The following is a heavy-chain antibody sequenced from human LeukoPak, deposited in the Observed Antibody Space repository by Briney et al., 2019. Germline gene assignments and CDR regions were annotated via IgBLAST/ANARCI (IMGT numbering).Heavy chain of an antibody. Sequence: PGGSLRLSCAASGFTFSSYAMSWVRQAPGKGLEWVSAISGSGGSTYYADSVKGRFTISRDNSKDTLYLQMNSLRAEDTAVYYCAKRKALDDTAMADAFDIWDQGTMVTVSS. CDR3: AKRKALDDTAMADAFDI. J-gene: IGHJ3*02. CDR1: GFTFSSYA. CDR2: ISGSGGST. V-gene: IGHV3-23*01. D-gene: IGHD5-18*01.